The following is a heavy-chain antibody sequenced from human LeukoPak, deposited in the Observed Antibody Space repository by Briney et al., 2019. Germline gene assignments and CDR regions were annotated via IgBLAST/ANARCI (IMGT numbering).Heavy chain of an antibody. V-gene: IGHV3-23*01. CDR1: GFTFSSYA. CDR2: ISGSGVST. Sequence: GGSLRLSCAASGFTFSSYAMSWARQAPGKGLEWVSAISGSGVSTDYADSVKGRFTISRDNSKNTLYLQMNSLRAEDTAVYYCAKDLASQLGRGFYYYYGMDVWGQGTTVTVSS. D-gene: IGHD6-6*01. J-gene: IGHJ6*02. CDR3: AKDLASQLGRGFYYYYGMDV.